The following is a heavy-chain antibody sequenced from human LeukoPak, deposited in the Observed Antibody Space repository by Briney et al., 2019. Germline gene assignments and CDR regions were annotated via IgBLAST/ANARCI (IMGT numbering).Heavy chain of an antibody. J-gene: IGHJ4*02. CDR3: ARGVSSGWYSY. V-gene: IGHV3-33*01. D-gene: IGHD6-19*01. CDR1: GFTFSSYG. CDR2: IWYDGSNK. Sequence: GRSLRLSCAASGFTFSSYGMHWVRQAPGKGLEWVAVIWYDGSNKYYADSVKGRFTISRVNSKNTLYLQMNSLRAEDTAVYYCARGVSSGWYSYWGQGTLVTVSS.